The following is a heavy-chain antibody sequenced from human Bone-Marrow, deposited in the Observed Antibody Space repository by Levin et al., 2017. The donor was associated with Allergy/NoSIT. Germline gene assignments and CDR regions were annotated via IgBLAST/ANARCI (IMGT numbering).Heavy chain of an antibody. CDR1: GFTFSTYG. Sequence: GESLKISCAASGFTFSTYGMHWVRQAPGKGLEWVALISYDGSNKYYADSVKGRFTISRDNSKNTLYVQMNSLRAEDTAVYYCASGVAGAPYWGQGTLVTVSS. D-gene: IGHD3-16*01. J-gene: IGHJ4*02. CDR3: ASGVAGAPY. V-gene: IGHV3-30*03. CDR2: ISYDGSNK.